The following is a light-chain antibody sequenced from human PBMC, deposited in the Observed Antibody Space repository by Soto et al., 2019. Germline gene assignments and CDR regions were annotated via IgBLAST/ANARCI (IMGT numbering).Light chain of an antibody. J-gene: IGKJ4*01. CDR2: GAS. CDR1: QSISSK. Sequence: EIVMTQSPATLSVSPGERATLSCRASQSISSKLAWYQQKPGQAPRLLIYGASTRATGIPVRFSGSRSGTEFTLTSISLQSEDFAVYYCQEYNNWHPITFGGGTKVEIK. CDR3: QEYNNWHPIT. V-gene: IGKV3-15*01.